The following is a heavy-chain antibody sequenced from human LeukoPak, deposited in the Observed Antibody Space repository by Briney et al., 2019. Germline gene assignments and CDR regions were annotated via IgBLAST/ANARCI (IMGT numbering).Heavy chain of an antibody. V-gene: IGHV4-34*01. CDR3: ARASVGYGMDV. CDR1: GGSFSGYY. CDR2: INHSGST. J-gene: IGHJ6*02. Sequence: SETLSLTCAVYGGSFSGYYWCWIRQPPGKGLEWIGEINHSGSTNYNPSLKSRVTISVDTSKNQFSLKLSSVTAADTAVYYCARASVGYGMDVWGQGTTVTVSS.